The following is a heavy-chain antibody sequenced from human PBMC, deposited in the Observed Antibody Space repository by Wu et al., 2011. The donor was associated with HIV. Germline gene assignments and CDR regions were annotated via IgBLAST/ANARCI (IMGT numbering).Heavy chain of an antibody. Sequence: QVQLVQSGAEVKKPGASVKVSCKASGYTFTSYGISWVRQAPGQGLEWMGWISAYNGDTNYAQKLQGRVTMATDTSTSTAYMELRSLRSDDTAVYYCARQAARPFYYYYYMDVWGKGTTVTVSS. D-gene: IGHD6-6*01. V-gene: IGHV1-18*01. J-gene: IGHJ6*03. CDR1: GYTFTSYG. CDR3: ARQAARPFYYYYYMDV. CDR2: ISAYNGDT.